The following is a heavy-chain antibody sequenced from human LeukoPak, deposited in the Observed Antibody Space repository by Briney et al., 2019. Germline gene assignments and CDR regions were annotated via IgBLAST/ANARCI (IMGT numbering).Heavy chain of an antibody. CDR2: ISSSGTTM. J-gene: IGHJ4*02. CDR3: ARAIVGASGFDC. CDR1: GFTFSSYE. Sequence: PGGSLTLSCAASGFTFSSYEMNWVRQAPGKGLEWVSYISSSGTTMYYADSVKGRFTVSRDNAKNSLYLQMNSLRDDDTAVYYCARAIVGASGFDCWGQGALVTVSS. D-gene: IGHD1-26*01. V-gene: IGHV3-48*03.